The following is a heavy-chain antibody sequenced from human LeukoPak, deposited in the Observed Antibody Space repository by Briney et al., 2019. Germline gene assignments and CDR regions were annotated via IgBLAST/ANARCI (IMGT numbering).Heavy chain of an antibody. CDR1: GYTFTGYY. V-gene: IGHV1-69*04. Sequence: ASAKVSCKASGYTFTGYYMHWVQQAPGQGLEWMGRIIPILGIANYAQKFQGRVTITADKSTSTAYMELSSLRSEDTAVYYCARDLPDYGGNVRFDYWGQGTLVTVSS. CDR3: ARDLPDYGGNVRFDY. D-gene: IGHD4-23*01. CDR2: IIPILGIA. J-gene: IGHJ4*02.